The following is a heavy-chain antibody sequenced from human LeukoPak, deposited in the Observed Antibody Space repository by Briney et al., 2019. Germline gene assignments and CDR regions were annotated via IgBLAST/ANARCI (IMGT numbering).Heavy chain of an antibody. CDR3: ARHGRRDGYTY. CDR2: IYYSGST. Sequence: SETLSLTCTVSGGSISSYYWSWIRQPPGKGLEWIGYIYYSGSTNYNPSLKSRVTISVDTSKNQFSLKLSSVTAADTAVYYCARHGRRDGYTYWGQGTLVTVSS. V-gene: IGHV4-59*01. CDR1: GGSISSYY. J-gene: IGHJ4*02. D-gene: IGHD5-24*01.